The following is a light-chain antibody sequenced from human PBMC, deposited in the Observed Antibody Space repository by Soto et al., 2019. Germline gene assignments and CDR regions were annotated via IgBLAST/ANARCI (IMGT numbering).Light chain of an antibody. J-gene: IGKJ4*01. CDR2: RTS. V-gene: IGKV3-15*01. CDR3: QQYNTWPRAT. CDR1: QSISSN. Sequence: EIVMTQSPATLSVSPGERATLSCRASQSISSNLAGSQQKPGQAHRLLMFRTSTRVPGFPARFSGSGSGTEFNLTISSLQSEDFGVYYCQQYNTWPRATFGGGTKVEIK.